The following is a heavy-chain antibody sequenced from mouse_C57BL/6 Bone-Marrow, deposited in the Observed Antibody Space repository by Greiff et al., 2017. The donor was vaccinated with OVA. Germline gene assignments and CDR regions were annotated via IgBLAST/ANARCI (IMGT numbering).Heavy chain of an antibody. CDR2: ISSGGSYT. CDR3: ARLDSNYLDY. D-gene: IGHD2-5*01. J-gene: IGHJ2*01. V-gene: IGHV5-6*02. CDR1: GFTFSSYG. Sequence: DVKLVESGGDLVKPGGSLKLSCAASGFTFSSYGMSWVRQTPDKRLEWVATISSGGSYTYYPDSVKGRFTISRDNAKNTLYLQMSSLKSEDTAMYYCARLDSNYLDYWGQGTTLTVSS.